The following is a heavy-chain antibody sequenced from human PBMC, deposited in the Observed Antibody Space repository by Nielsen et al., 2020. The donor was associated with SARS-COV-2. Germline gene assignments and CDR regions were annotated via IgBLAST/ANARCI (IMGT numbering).Heavy chain of an antibody. V-gene: IGHV3-7*03. CDR2: IKEDGTER. Sequence: WLRQPPGKGLEWVANIKEDGTERNYVDSVKGRFTISRDNAKNSLYLQMNSLRAEDTAVYYCARDRLEWLLSYYYYGMDVWGQGTTVTVSS. CDR3: ARDRLEWLLSYYYYGMDV. J-gene: IGHJ6*02. D-gene: IGHD3-3*01.